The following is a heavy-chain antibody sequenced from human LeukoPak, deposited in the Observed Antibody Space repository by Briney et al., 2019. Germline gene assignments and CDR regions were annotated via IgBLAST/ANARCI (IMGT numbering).Heavy chain of an antibody. CDR3: AKGGDPGYSSGWYAFDY. J-gene: IGHJ4*02. CDR2: ISYDGSNK. D-gene: IGHD6-19*01. Sequence: VRSLRLSCAASGFTFSSYGMHWVREAPGKGLEWVAVISYDGSNKYYADSVKGRFTISRDNSKNTLYLQMNSLRAEDTAVYYCAKGGDPGYSSGWYAFDYWGQGTLVTVSS. CDR1: GFTFSSYG. V-gene: IGHV3-30*18.